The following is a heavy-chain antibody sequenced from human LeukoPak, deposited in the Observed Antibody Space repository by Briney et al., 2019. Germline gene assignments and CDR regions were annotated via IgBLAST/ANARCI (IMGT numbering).Heavy chain of an antibody. CDR1: GYTFTSYD. D-gene: IGHD3-22*01. CDR3: TRVHEYDGSGYVDF. J-gene: IGHJ4*02. V-gene: IGHV1-8*01. CDR2: MNTNSGNT. Sequence: ASLKVSCKASGYTFTSYDINCVRQAPGQGLEWVGWMNTNSGNTGYAQRFQGRVTLTRSTSISTAYMELSSLESEDAAVYYCTRVHEYDGSGYVDFWGQGTLVTVSS.